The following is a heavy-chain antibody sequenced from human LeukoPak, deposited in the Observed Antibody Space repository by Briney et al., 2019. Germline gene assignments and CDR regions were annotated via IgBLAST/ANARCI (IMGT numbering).Heavy chain of an antibody. V-gene: IGHV4-31*03. D-gene: IGHD1-26*01. Sequence: SETLSLTCTVSGGSISSGGYYWSWIRQHPGKGLEWIGYIYYSGSTYYNPSLKSRVTISVDTSKNQFSLKLSSVTAADTAVYYCARERYSGTFLDYWGQGTLVTVSS. CDR2: IYYSGST. J-gene: IGHJ4*02. CDR3: ARERYSGTFLDY. CDR1: GGSISSGGYY.